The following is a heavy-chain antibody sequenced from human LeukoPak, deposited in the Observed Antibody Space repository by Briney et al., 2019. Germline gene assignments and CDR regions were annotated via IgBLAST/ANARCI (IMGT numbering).Heavy chain of an antibody. J-gene: IGHJ5*01. D-gene: IGHD6-6*01. V-gene: IGHV1-8*01. CDR1: GYTFTSYD. Sequence: ASVKVSCKASGYTFTSYDINWVRQATGQGLEWMGWMNPNSGNTGYAQKFQGRVTMTRNTSISTAYMELSSLRSEDTAVYYCAEGRPRSKDWSDAEGQGPLVTVSS. CDR3: AEGRPRSKDWSDA. CDR2: MNPNSGNT.